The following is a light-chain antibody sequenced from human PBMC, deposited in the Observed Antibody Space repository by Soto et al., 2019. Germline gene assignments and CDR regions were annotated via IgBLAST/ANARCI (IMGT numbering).Light chain of an antibody. CDR3: CSYAGRDTLYV. CDR1: STDVGGYNF. Sequence: QSALTQPRSVSGSPGQSVTISCTGTSTDVGGYNFVSWYQQHPGKVPKLMLYDVSKRPSGVPDRFSGSKSGNTASLTISGLQAEDEADYYCCSYAGRDTLYVFGSGTNVTVL. CDR2: DVS. V-gene: IGLV2-11*01. J-gene: IGLJ1*01.